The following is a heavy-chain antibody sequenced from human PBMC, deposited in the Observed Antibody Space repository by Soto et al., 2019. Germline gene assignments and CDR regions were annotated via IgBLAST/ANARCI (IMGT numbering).Heavy chain of an antibody. D-gene: IGHD6-19*01. CDR1: GYGFANYW. Sequence: GESLKISCEASGYGFANYWIGWVRQMPGKGLEWMGIIYPGDSDTRYSPSFQGHVTISVDKSISTAYLQWSSLEASDTAIYYCARAPSHGWSQHFDYWGQGTPVTVSS. V-gene: IGHV5-51*01. CDR3: ARAPSHGWSQHFDY. J-gene: IGHJ4*02. CDR2: IYPGDSDT.